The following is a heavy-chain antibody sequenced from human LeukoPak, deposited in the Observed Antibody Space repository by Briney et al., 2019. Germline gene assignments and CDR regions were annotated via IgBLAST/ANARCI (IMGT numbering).Heavy chain of an antibody. V-gene: IGHV4-34*01. J-gene: IGHJ6*02. CDR3: VRLDFWSGYYLDGMDV. CDR2: INHSGST. Sequence: SETLSLTCAVYGGSFSGYYWSWIRQPPGKGLEWIGEINHSGSTNYNPSLKSRVTISVDTSKNQFSLKLSSVTAADTAVYYCVRLDFWSGYYLDGMDVWGQGTTVTVSS. CDR1: GGSFSGYY. D-gene: IGHD3-3*01.